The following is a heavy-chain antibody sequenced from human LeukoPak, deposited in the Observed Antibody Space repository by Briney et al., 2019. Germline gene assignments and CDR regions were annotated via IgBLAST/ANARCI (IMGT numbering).Heavy chain of an antibody. J-gene: IGHJ4*02. CDR2: INQDGSET. CDR3: ARGGGRAGSDY. D-gene: IGHD6-19*01. Sequence: GGSLRLSCAASGFTLSNYWMSWVRQAPGKGLEWVANINQDGSETYCVDSVRGRFTISRDNAQISLYLQMSSLRAEDTAVYYCARGGGRAGSDYWGQGTLVTVSS. CDR1: GFTLSNYW. V-gene: IGHV3-7*01.